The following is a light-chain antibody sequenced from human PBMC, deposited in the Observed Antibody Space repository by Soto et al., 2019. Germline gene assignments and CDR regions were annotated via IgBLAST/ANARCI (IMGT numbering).Light chain of an antibody. V-gene: IGLV1-47*01. Sequence: QSVLTQSPSASGTPGQRVTISWSGTSSNIGTNYVYWYQQLPGTSPKVLIYSNDKRPSGVPDRFSGAKSGTSASLPISGLRYDDEADYYCAAWDDSLSGPLFGGGTKVTVL. CDR3: AAWDDSLSGPL. CDR1: SSNIGTNY. J-gene: IGLJ2*01. CDR2: SND.